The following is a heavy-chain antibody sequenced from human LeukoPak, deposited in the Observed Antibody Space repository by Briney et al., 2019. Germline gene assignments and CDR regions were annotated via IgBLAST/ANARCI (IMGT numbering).Heavy chain of an antibody. CDR2: ASDRGDYT. J-gene: IGHJ4*02. Sequence: GGSLRLSCAASGFTFTSYSMSWVRQAPGKGLEWVSGASDRGDYTYYADSVEGRFTISRDNSKNTLYLQMNSLRAEDTALYFCAKKAQYNGNYPLDYWGQGTLVTVSS. CDR3: AKKAQYNGNYPLDY. D-gene: IGHD1-26*01. CDR1: GFTFTSYS. V-gene: IGHV3-23*01.